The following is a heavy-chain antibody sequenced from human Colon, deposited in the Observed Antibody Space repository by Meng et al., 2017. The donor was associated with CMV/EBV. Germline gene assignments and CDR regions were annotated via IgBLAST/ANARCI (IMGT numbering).Heavy chain of an antibody. CDR3: ARGGSRSYFFDN. D-gene: IGHD3-10*01. J-gene: IGHJ4*02. Sequence: GGSLRLSCAASGFSLNTYSMNWIRQAPGKGLEWVASISISSSYIYYADSVKGRFTISRDNAKNSSSLHMNSLRAEDTAIYYCARGGSRSYFFDNWGQGTLVTVSS. CDR2: ISISSSYI. CDR1: GFSLNTYS. V-gene: IGHV3-21*01.